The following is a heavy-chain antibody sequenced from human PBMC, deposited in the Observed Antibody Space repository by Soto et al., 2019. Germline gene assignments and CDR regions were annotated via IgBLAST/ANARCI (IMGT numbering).Heavy chain of an antibody. CDR1: GGSITSSY. Sequence: TETLSLTCTVSGGSITSSYWSWIRRPPGKGLEWIAYIYDTGISGYTPSTSYNPSLKSQVTMSVDTSKSQFSLKLTSVTAADTAVYYCARGEDAFFYYGLDVWGQGITVTVSS. CDR2: IYDTGISGYTPST. CDR3: ARGEDAFFYYGLDV. V-gene: IGHV4-59*01. J-gene: IGHJ6*02.